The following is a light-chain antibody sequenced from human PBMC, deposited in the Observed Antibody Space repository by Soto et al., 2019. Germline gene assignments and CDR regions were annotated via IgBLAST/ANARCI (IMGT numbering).Light chain of an antibody. Sequence: EIVLTQSPGTLSLSPGERATLSCRASQSVSSSYLAWYQQKPGQAPRLLIYGPSSRATGIPDRFSGSGSGKDFTLTISRLEPEDFAVYYCQQYGSSPRYTFGQGTKLEIK. CDR3: QQYGSSPRYT. J-gene: IGKJ2*01. V-gene: IGKV3-20*01. CDR1: QSVSSSY. CDR2: GPS.